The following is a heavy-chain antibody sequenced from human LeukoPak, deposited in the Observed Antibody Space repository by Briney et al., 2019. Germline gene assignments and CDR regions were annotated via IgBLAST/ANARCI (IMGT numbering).Heavy chain of an antibody. CDR2: INHSGST. Sequence: SETLSLTCAVYGGSFSGYYWSWIRQPPGKGLEWIGEINHSGSTNYNPSLKSRVTISVDTSKNQFSLKLSSVTAADTAVCYCARNAGTTRYYYGSGSSNWFDPWGQGTLVSVSS. CDR3: ARNAGTTRYYYGSGSSNWFDP. J-gene: IGHJ5*02. CDR1: GGSFSGYY. D-gene: IGHD3-10*01. V-gene: IGHV4-34*01.